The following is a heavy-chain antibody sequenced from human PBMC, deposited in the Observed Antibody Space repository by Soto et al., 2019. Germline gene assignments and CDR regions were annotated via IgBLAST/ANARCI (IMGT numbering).Heavy chain of an antibody. CDR2: RYYSGST. Sequence: SETLSLTCTVSGGSISSYYWSWIRQPPGKGLEWIGLRYYSGSTNYNPSLKSRVTISVDTSKNQFSLKLSSVTAADTAVYYCAREFDSWGQGILVTVSS. V-gene: IGHV4-59*01. CDR1: GGSISSYY. CDR3: AREFDS. J-gene: IGHJ4*02.